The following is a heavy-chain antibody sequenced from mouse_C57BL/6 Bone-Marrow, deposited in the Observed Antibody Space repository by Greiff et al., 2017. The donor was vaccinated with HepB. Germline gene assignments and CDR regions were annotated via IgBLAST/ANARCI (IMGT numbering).Heavy chain of an antibody. J-gene: IGHJ2*01. CDR1: GFTFSSYA. CDR3: AREGYSNPDLGY. Sequence: EVMLVESGGGLVKPGGSLKLSCAASGFTFSSYAMSWVRQTPEKRLEWVATISDGGSYTYYPDNVKGRFTISRDNAKNNLYLQMSHLKSEDTAMYYCAREGYSNPDLGYWGQGTTLTVSS. D-gene: IGHD2-5*01. CDR2: ISDGGSYT. V-gene: IGHV5-4*01.